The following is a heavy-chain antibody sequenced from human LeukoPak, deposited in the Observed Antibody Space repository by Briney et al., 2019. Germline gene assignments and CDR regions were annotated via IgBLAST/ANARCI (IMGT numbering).Heavy chain of an antibody. V-gene: IGHV4-59*01. D-gene: IGHD6-19*01. CDR2: IYYSGTT. Sequence: SETLSLTCAVYGVSFSGYYWSWIRQPPGKGLEWIGYIYYSGTTKYNPSLKSRVTISIDTSKNQFSLKVNSVTAADTAVYYCARGQPQRYNSGWYVNWFDPWGQGTLVSVSS. CDR3: ARGQPQRYNSGWYVNWFDP. J-gene: IGHJ5*02. CDR1: GVSFSGYY.